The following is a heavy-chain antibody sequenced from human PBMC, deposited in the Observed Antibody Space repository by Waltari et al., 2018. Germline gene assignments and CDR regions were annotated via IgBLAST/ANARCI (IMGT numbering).Heavy chain of an antibody. J-gene: IGHJ4*02. Sequence: EVQLVESGGGLVQPGGCLRLSCAASGFTFTDYWVHGVRQAPGTGLVWVSRVGGVGGGTSYGGTVKCRFTTSMDNAKNTLYLQMNSLRAAETAIYYGTSVCEFWGPGTPVTVSS. CDR3: TSVCEF. CDR2: VGGVGGGT. V-gene: IGHV3-74*01. CDR1: GFTFTDYW.